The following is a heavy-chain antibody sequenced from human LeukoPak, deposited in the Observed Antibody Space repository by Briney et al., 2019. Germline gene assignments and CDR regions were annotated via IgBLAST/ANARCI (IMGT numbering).Heavy chain of an antibody. V-gene: IGHV1-69-2*01. J-gene: IGHJ3*01. CDR1: GYTFSDYY. CDR2: VDPEDAKA. Sequence: ASVKVSCKSSGYTFSDYYIHWVRQAPGGGLQWLGRVDPEDAKAVYSENLQGRVTITADSFSDSTYMFLSSPTSEDTAFYYCATSGRSSLAFDVWGQGTVVTVPS. D-gene: IGHD3-10*01. CDR3: ATSGRSSLAFDV.